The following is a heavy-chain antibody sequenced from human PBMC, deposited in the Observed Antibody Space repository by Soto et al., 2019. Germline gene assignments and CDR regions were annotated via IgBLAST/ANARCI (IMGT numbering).Heavy chain of an antibody. J-gene: IGHJ4*02. V-gene: IGHV4-61*01. Sequence: PSETLSLTCTVSGGSVSSGSYYWSWIRQPPGKGLECIGYIYYSGSTNYNPSLKSRVTISVDTSKNQFSLKLSSVTAADTAVYYCARHALGIVGASYFXYWGQGTLVTVSS. D-gene: IGHD1-26*01. CDR3: ARHALGIVGASYFXY. CDR2: IYYSGST. CDR1: GGSVSSGSYY.